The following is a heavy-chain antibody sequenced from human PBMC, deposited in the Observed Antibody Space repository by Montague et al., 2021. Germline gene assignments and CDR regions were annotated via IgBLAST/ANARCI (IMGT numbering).Heavy chain of an antibody. Sequence: PALVKPTQTLTLTCTFSGFSLATSGVGVAWLRQPPGRALEWLALIFWDDDKRYSSSLTSRLTITKYTTKNQVVLTLTNMDPVDTATYFCAPKIAAHKAHDGFSVWGQGTVVTVSA. CDR3: APKIAAHKAHDGFSV. CDR2: IFWDDDK. V-gene: IGHV2-5*02. D-gene: IGHD6-13*01. J-gene: IGHJ3*01. CDR1: GFSLATSGVG.